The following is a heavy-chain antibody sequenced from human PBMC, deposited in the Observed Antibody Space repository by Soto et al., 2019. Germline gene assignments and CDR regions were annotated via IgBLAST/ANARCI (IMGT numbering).Heavy chain of an antibody. CDR1: GGSISSYY. Sequence: SETLALTCTVSGGSISSYYWSWVRQPPGKGLEWIGYIYYSGSTNYNPSLKSRVTISGDTSKNQFSLKLSSVTAADTAVYYCARARDGYKSKKALDIWGQGTMVTVS. D-gene: IGHD5-12*01. CDR3: ARARDGYKSKKALDI. J-gene: IGHJ3*02. CDR2: IYYSGST. V-gene: IGHV4-59*01.